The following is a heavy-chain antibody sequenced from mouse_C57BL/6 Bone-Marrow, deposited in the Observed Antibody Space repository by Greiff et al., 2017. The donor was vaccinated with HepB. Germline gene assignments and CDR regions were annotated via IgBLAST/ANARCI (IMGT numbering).Heavy chain of an antibody. CDR3: ARHEAPSSTTVVAEYYFDD. Sequence: VQLQQSGAELVKPGASVKLSCKASGYTFTEYTIHWVKQRSGQGLEWIGWFYPGSGSIKYNEKFKDKATLTADNSSSTADMERSRLTSEDAAVYVCARHEAPSSTTVVAEYYFDDWGQGTTLTVSS. CDR1: GYTFTEYT. J-gene: IGHJ2*01. CDR2: FYPGSGSI. D-gene: IGHD1-1*01. V-gene: IGHV1-62-2*01.